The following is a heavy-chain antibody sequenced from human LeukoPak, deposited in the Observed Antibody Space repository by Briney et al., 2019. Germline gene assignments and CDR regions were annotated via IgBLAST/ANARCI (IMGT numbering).Heavy chain of an antibody. V-gene: IGHV3-23*01. CDR2: ITGSGTTT. CDR3: GIDPNGDYIGAFDF. CDR1: GIAFSNYA. Sequence: GGSLRLSCVASGIAFSNYAMTWVRQAPGKGLEGVSSITGSGTTTKYADSVKGRFTISRDNSVDTLYLQMNSLSAEDTAVYYCGIDPNGDYIGAFDFWGQGTMVTVSS. J-gene: IGHJ3*01. D-gene: IGHD4-17*01.